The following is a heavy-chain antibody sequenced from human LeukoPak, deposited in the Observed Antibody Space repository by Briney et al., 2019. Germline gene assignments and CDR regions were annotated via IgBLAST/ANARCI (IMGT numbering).Heavy chain of an antibody. V-gene: IGHV3-21*01. CDR2: ISSSSYI. Sequence: PGGSLRLSCAASGFTFSSYSMNWVRQAPGKGLEWVSSISSSSYIYYADSVKGRFTISRGNAKNSLYLQMNSVRAEDTAVYYCARDDHSGYDPDERYWGQGTLVTVSS. CDR1: GFTFSSYS. CDR3: ARDDHSGYDPDERY. J-gene: IGHJ4*02. D-gene: IGHD5-12*01.